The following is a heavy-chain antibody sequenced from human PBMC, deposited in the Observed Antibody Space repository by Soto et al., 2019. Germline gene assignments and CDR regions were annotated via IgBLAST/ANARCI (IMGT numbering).Heavy chain of an antibody. Sequence: GGSLRLSCAASGFTFSSYGMHWVRQAPGKGLEWVAVIWYDGSNKYYADSVKGRFTISRDNSKNTLYLQMNSLRAEDTAGYYCARELVVATFYYCGMDVWGHGTTVT. V-gene: IGHV3-33*01. J-gene: IGHJ6*02. CDR2: IWYDGSNK. CDR3: ARELVVATFYYCGMDV. CDR1: GFTFSSYG. D-gene: IGHD2-15*01.